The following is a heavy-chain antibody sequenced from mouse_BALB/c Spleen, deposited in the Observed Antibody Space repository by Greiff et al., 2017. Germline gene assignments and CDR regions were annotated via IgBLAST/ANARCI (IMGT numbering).Heavy chain of an antibody. V-gene: IGHV5-15*02. Sequence: EVKLMESGGGLVQPGGSRKLSCAASGFTFSDYGMAWVRQAPGKGPEWVAFISNLAYSIYYADTVTGRFTISRENAKNTLYLEMSSLRSEDTAMYYCARDYYGNSYYFDYWGQGTTLTVSS. J-gene: IGHJ2*01. D-gene: IGHD2-1*01. CDR1: GFTFSDYG. CDR3: ARDYYGNSYYFDY. CDR2: ISNLAYSI.